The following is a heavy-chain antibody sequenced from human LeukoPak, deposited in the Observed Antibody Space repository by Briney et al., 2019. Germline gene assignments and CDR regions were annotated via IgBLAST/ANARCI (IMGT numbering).Heavy chain of an antibody. CDR3: ARSSITLDAFDI. CDR2: ISGSGDRT. CDR1: GFTLSSYG. D-gene: IGHD3-10*01. Sequence: GGSLRLSCAASGFTLSSYGMSWVRQAPGKGLEWVSAISGSGDRTYYADSVKGRFTISRDNSKNTLYLQMNSLRAEDTAVYYCARSSITLDAFDIWGQGTMVTVSS. V-gene: IGHV3-23*01. J-gene: IGHJ3*02.